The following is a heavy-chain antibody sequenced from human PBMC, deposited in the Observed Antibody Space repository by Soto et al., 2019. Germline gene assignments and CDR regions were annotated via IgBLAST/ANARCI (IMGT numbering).Heavy chain of an antibody. CDR3: ARGGRAAAGTDYYYGMDV. D-gene: IGHD6-13*01. CDR2: IYYSGST. Sequence: PSETLSLTCTVSGGSISSYYWSWIRQPPGKGLEWIGYIYYSGSTNYNPSLKSRVTISVDTSKNQFSLKLSSVTAADTAVYYCARGGRAAAGTDYYYGMDVWGQGTTVTVSS. V-gene: IGHV4-59*01. CDR1: GGSISSYY. J-gene: IGHJ6*02.